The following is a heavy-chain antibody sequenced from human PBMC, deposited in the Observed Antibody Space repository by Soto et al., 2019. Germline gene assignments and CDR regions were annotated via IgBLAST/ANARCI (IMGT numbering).Heavy chain of an antibody. CDR2: IKSKTNGGTT. CDR3: TTGLAGS. Sequence: GVSLRHVKASSGVTFINAWMSWVRQAPGKGLEWVGRIKSKTNGGTTDYTAPVKGRFTISRDDSKNTLYLQMNSLRTEDTAVYYCTTGLAGSWGQGT. CDR1: GVTFINAW. J-gene: IGHJ5*02. V-gene: IGHV3-15*01.